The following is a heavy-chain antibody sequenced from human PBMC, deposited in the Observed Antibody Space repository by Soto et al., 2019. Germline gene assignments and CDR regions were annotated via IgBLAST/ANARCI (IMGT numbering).Heavy chain of an antibody. Sequence: PVGSLRLSCVASGFTFSSYGIHWVRQAPGKGLEWVGVISSDGKTKYYAGSVKGRFTISRDNSKNTLYLQMDSLRPEDTAVYYCAKEVAVAGDLDYWGHGTLVTVSS. CDR2: ISSDGKTK. CDR3: AKEVAVAGDLDY. J-gene: IGHJ4*01. CDR1: GFTFSSYG. D-gene: IGHD6-19*01. V-gene: IGHV3-30*18.